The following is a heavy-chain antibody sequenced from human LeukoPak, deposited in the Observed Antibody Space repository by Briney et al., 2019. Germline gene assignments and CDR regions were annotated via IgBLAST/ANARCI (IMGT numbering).Heavy chain of an antibody. CDR3: ARRRLLYYYGSGVSRFDP. V-gene: IGHV4-34*01. CDR1: GGSFSGYY. CDR2: INHSGST. J-gene: IGHJ5*02. D-gene: IGHD3-10*01. Sequence: SETLSLTCAVYGGSFSGYYWSWIRQPPGKGLEWIGEINHSGSTNYNPSLKSRVTISVDTSKNQFSLKLSSVTAADRAVCYCARRRLLYYYGSGVSRFDPWGQGTLVTVSS.